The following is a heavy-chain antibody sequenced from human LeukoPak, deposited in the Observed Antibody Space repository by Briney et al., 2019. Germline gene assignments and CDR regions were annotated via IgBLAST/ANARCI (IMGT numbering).Heavy chain of an antibody. CDR3: ARGGYDSSGFYYFDH. CDR1: GYSFTSYW. Sequence: GESLKISCKGSGYSFTSYWIGWVRQMPGKGLECLGIIYPDDSQTRYSPSFQGQVTISADKSISTTYLQWSSLKASDTAMYYCARGGYDSSGFYYFDHWGQGTLVTVSS. D-gene: IGHD3-22*01. V-gene: IGHV5-51*01. J-gene: IGHJ4*02. CDR2: IYPDDSQT.